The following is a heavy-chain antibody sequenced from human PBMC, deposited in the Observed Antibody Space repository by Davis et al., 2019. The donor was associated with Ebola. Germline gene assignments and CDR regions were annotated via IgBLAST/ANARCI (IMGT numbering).Heavy chain of an antibody. CDR3: ARVSSWLDRTRGEFDY. V-gene: IGHV3-7*01. Sequence: PGGSLRLSCAASGFTFSSYWMSWVRQAPGKGLEWVANIKQDGSEKYYVDSVKGRFTISRDNAKNSLYLQMNSLRAEDTAVYYCARVSSWLDRTRGEFDYWGQGTLVTVSS. J-gene: IGHJ4*02. D-gene: IGHD2-2*03. CDR2: IKQDGSEK. CDR1: GFTFSSYW.